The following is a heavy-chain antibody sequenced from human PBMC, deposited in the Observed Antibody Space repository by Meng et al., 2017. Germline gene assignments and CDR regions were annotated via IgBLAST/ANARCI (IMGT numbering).Heavy chain of an antibody. J-gene: IGHJ4*02. CDR3: LDEAPRSDY. V-gene: IGHV3-74*01. Sequence: EVQLGESGGVLVQPGGSLRLSCAASGFTFNNYWMHWVRQVPGKGLVWVSRISGDGSITNYADSVKGRFTISRDNAKNTLYLQMNSLRPEDTAVYYCLDEAPRSDYWGQGSLVTVSS. D-gene: IGHD1-1*01. CDR2: ISGDGSIT. CDR1: GFTFNNYW.